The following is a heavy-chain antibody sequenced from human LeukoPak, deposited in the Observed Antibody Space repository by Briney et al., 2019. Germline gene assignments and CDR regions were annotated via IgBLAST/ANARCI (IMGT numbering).Heavy chain of an antibody. CDR2: LYSGGST. J-gene: IGHJ4*02. D-gene: IGHD4-11*01. Sequence: GGSLRLSCAAPTFTVSSSYMTWVRQAPGKGLEWVSVLYSGGSTYYADSVKGRFTISRDNSKNTLFLQMNSLSPEDTAVYYCARDARLQGRNYFDFWGQGTLVTVSS. CDR3: ARDARLQGRNYFDF. V-gene: IGHV3-66*02. CDR1: TFTVSSSY.